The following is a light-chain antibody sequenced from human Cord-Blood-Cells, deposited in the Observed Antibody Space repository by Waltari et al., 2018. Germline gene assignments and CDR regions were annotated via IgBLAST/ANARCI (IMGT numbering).Light chain of an antibody. Sequence: IQLTQSPSSLSASVGDIVTITCRATQGISNSLAWYQQRPGKAPKLLLYAASRLESGVPSRFSGSGSETDYTLTISSLQPEDFATYYCQQYYSTPYTFGQGTKLEIK. CDR3: QQYYSTPYT. CDR2: AAS. CDR1: QGISNS. V-gene: IGKV1-NL1*01. J-gene: IGKJ2*01.